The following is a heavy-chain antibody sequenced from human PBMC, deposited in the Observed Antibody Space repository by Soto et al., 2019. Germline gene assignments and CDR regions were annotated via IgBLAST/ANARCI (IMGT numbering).Heavy chain of an antibody. J-gene: IGHJ4*02. CDR1: GGSISSNY. Sequence: SETLSLTCTVSGGSISSNYWTWIRQPPGRGLEWIGYVYNSGSTNYNPSLKSRVTISEDTSKSQFSLKVNSMTAADTAVYYCARYRREAVAGYTLDNWGQGILVTAPQ. CDR2: VYNSGST. D-gene: IGHD6-13*01. V-gene: IGHV4-59*01. CDR3: ARYRREAVAGYTLDN.